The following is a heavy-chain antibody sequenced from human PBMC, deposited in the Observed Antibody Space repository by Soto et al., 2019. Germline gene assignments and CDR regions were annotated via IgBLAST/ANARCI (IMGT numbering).Heavy chain of an antibody. V-gene: IGHV3-23*01. Sequence: EVQLLESGGGLVQPGGSLRLSCAASGFTVSSYAMSWVRQAPGKGLELVSVISGSGSTYSADSVKGRFTISRDSSKNTVYLQMNSLRAEDTAVYYCAKALRFTFTTGYYMDVWGRGPTVTVSS. CDR1: GFTVSSYA. CDR2: ISGSGST. CDR3: AKALRFTFTTGYYMDV. J-gene: IGHJ6*03. D-gene: IGHD3-16*01.